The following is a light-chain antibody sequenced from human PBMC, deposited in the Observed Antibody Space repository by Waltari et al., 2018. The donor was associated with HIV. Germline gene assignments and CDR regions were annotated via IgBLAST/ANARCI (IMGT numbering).Light chain of an antibody. V-gene: IGLV2-14*01. CDR2: EVS. CDR3: SSYTSSSTLV. J-gene: IGLJ2*01. CDR1: SSDVGGYNN. Sequence: QSALTQPASVSGSPGQSITISCTGTSSDVGGYNNVSWYQQHPGKAPKLMMYEVSNRPSGVSNRFSGSKSGNTASLTISGLQAEDEADYYCSSYTSSSTLVFGGGTKLTVL.